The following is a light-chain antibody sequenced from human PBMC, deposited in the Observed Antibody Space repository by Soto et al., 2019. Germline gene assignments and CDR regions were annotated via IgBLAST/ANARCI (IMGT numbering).Light chain of an antibody. V-gene: IGLV2-14*01. CDR2: EVS. CDR1: SSDVGGYNY. CDR3: SSYTSSSIDYV. J-gene: IGLJ1*01. Sequence: QSALTQPASVSGSPGQSITISCTGTSSDVGGYNYVSWYQQHPGKAPKLMIYEVSNRPSGVSNRFSGSKSGNTASLTISGLKDEEEADYYCSSYTSSSIDYVFGTGTKVTVL.